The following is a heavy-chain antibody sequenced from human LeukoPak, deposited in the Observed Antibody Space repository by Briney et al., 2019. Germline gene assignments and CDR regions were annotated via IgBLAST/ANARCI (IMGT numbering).Heavy chain of an antibody. D-gene: IGHD1/OR15-1a*01. CDR3: ARSGGNNYHWALDI. J-gene: IGHJ3*02. CDR1: GFTFSSYW. Sequence: GGSLRLSCAASGFTFSSYWMSWVRQAPGKGLEWVANIKEGEIYSVDSVKGRFTISRDNDKNSLYLQMNSLRAEDTAVYYCARSGGNNYHWALDIWGEGTMVTVSS. CDR2: IKEGEI. V-gene: IGHV3-7*01.